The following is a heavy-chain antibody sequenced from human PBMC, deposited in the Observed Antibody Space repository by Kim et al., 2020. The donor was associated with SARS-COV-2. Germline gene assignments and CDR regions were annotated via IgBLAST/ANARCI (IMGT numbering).Heavy chain of an antibody. CDR1: GFTFSSYW. CDR3: ARASSTSCYY. J-gene: IGHJ4*02. V-gene: IGHV3-74*01. Sequence: GGSLRLSCAASGFTFSSYWMHWVRQAPGKGLVWVSRINSVGSSTNYADSVKGRFTISRDNAKNTLFLQMNSLRAEDTAVYYCARASSTSCYYWGQGTRVTVSS. CDR2: INSVGSST. D-gene: IGHD2-2*01.